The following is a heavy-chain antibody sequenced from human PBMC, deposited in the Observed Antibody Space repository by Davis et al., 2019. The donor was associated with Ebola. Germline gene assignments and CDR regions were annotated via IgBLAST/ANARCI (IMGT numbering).Heavy chain of an antibody. D-gene: IGHD2-2*01. CDR3: ARVKYQLLLVTWP. CDR2: IWYDGSNK. Sequence: GESLKISCAASGFTFSSYAMSWVRQAPGKGLEWVAVIWYDGSNKYYADSVKGRFTISRDNSKNTLYLQMNSLRAEDTAVYYCARVKYQLLLVTWPWGQGTLVTVSS. J-gene: IGHJ5*02. CDR1: GFTFSSYA. V-gene: IGHV3-33*08.